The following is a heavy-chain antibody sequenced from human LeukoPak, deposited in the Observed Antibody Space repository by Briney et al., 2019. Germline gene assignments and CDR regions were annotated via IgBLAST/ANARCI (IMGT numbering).Heavy chain of an antibody. CDR1: GFTFNTHW. Sequence: GGSLRLSCAASGFTFNTHWMHWVRQPPGKGLVWVSRINTDGTTTNYAESVKGRFTISRDNAKNTLYLQMNSLRAEDTAVYYCAKLPDSSGYHYFDYWGQGTLVTVSS. V-gene: IGHV3-74*01. D-gene: IGHD3-22*01. CDR2: INTDGTTT. CDR3: AKLPDSSGYHYFDY. J-gene: IGHJ4*02.